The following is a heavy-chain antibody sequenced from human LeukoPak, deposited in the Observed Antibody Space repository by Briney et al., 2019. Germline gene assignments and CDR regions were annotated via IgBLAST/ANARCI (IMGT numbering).Heavy chain of an antibody. Sequence: GGSLRLSCAASGVTFDDYAMHWVRHAPGRGLEWVSGISWNSGTIVYADSVKGRFTISRENAKNSLYLQMNSLRVEDTALYYCTNEMMAIVGATRSAFDIWGQGTMVTVSS. CDR1: GVTFDDYA. J-gene: IGHJ3*02. CDR2: ISWNSGTI. CDR3: TNEMMAIVGATRSAFDI. V-gene: IGHV3-9*01. D-gene: IGHD1-26*01.